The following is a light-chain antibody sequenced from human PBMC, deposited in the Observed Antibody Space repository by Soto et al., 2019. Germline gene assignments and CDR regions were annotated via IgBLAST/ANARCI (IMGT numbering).Light chain of an antibody. CDR2: EFS. V-gene: IGLV2-8*01. CDR3: CSYAGNDNFYV. CDR1: SSDVGGYNY. J-gene: IGLJ1*01. Sequence: QSALTQPPSASGSPGQSVTISCTGTSSDVGGYNYVSWYQQHPGKAPKLMIYEFSRRPSGVPDRFSGSRSANTAFLTVSGLQAEDEAAYYCCSYAGNDNFYVFGTGTKVTV.